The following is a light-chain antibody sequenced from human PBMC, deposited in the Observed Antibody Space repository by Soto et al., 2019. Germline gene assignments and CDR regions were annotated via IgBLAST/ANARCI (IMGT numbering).Light chain of an antibody. Sequence: DIQMTQSPSSLSASVGDRVTITCRATQSVNTYLNWYQHKSGRPPKLLIYSASSLRGEVPSRFSGSGSGTDFTLTISSLQPEDFATYHCQQSYSTPFTFGQGTELEIK. CDR3: QQSYSTPFT. CDR2: SAS. CDR1: QSVNTY. V-gene: IGKV1-39*01. J-gene: IGKJ2*01.